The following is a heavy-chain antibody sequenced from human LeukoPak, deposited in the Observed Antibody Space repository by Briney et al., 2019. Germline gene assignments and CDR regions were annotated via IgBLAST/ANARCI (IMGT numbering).Heavy chain of an antibody. J-gene: IGHJ4*02. CDR1: GGTFISYA. D-gene: IGHD3-22*01. V-gene: IGHV1-69*01. Sequence: GSSVKVSCKASGGTFISYAISWVRQAPGQGLEWMGGIIPIFGTANYAQKFQGRVTITADESTSTAYMELSSLRSEDTAVYYCASYDSSGPFDYWGQGTLVTVSS. CDR2: IIPIFGTA. CDR3: ASYDSSGPFDY.